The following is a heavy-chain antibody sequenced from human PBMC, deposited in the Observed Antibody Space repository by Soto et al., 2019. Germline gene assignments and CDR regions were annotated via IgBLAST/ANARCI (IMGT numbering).Heavy chain of an antibody. D-gene: IGHD3-22*01. CDR2: IYYSGRT. CDR3: ARVQRISMILVL. Sequence: PSETLSLTCTVSGGSISSGDYHWSWIRQPPGKGLEWIGYIYYSGRTYYNPSLKSRVTISVDTSKNQFSLNLSSVTAADTAVYYCARVQRISMILVLWGQRTPVTVSS. CDR1: GGSISSGDYH. V-gene: IGHV4-30-4*01. J-gene: IGHJ4*02.